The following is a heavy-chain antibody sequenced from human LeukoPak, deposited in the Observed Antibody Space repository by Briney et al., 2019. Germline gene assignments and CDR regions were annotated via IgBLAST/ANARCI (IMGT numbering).Heavy chain of an antibody. CDR1: GGSISSYY. Sequence: PSETLSLTCTVSGGSISSYYWSWIRQPAGKGLEWIGRIYTSGSTNYNPSLKSRVTMSVDTSKNQFSLMLSSVTAADTAVYYCARDDIYGDYAEYFRHWGQGTLVTVSS. CDR2: IYTSGST. CDR3: ARDDIYGDYAEYFRH. D-gene: IGHD4-17*01. V-gene: IGHV4-4*07. J-gene: IGHJ1*01.